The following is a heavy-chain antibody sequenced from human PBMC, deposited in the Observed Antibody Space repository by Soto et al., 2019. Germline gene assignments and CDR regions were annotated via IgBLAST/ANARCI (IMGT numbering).Heavy chain of an antibody. CDR2: IIPILGIA. J-gene: IGHJ6*02. CDR3: ASGDIVVVPAAMWNYYYGMDV. D-gene: IGHD2-2*01. V-gene: IGHV1-69*02. Sequence: QVQLVQSGAEVKKPGSSVKVSCKASGGTFSSYTISWVRRAPGQGLEWMGRIIPILGIANYAQKFQGRVTITADKSTSTAYMELSSLRSEDTAVYYCASGDIVVVPAAMWNYYYGMDVWGQGTTVTVSS. CDR1: GGTFSSYT.